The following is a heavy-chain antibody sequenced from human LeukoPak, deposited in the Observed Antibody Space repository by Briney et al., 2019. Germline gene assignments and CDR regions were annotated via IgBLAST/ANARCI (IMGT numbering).Heavy chain of an antibody. CDR3: AREPGTFDYPYMDV. CDR2: MYHSGST. Sequence: SETLSLTCTASGNSISSGYYWGWIRQPPGKGLEWIGSMYHSGSTYYNASLKSRVTISVDTSKNQFSLKLSSVTAADTAVYYCAREPGTFDYPYMDVWGKGTTVTISS. J-gene: IGHJ6*03. D-gene: IGHD3-16*01. CDR1: GNSISSGYY. V-gene: IGHV4-38-2*02.